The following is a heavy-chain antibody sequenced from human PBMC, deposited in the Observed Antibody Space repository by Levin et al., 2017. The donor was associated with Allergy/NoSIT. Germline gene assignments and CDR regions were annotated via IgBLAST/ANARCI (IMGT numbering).Heavy chain of an antibody. V-gene: IGHV4-34*01. Sequence: SETLSLTCAVYGGSFSGYYWSWIRQPPGKGLEWIGEINHSGSTNYNPSLKSRVTISVDTSKNQFSLKLSSVTAADTAVYYCARATGGYSYGYGSYYYYMDVWGKGTTVTVSS. CDR3: ARATGGYSYGYGSYYYYMDV. J-gene: IGHJ6*03. CDR1: GGSFSGYY. CDR2: INHSGST. D-gene: IGHD5-18*01.